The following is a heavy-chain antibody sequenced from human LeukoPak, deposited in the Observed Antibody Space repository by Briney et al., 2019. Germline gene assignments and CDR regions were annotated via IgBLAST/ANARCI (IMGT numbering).Heavy chain of an antibody. CDR2: IYFSGST. D-gene: IGHD5-12*01. J-gene: IGHJ4*02. CDR3: ARRTVATTGVDY. Sequence: SETLSLTCTVSGASISIRSYYWDWIRQPPGKGLDWIGSIYFSGSTYYNPSLNSRVTISIDTSKNRFSLKLISVTAADTAVYYCARRTVATTGVDYWGQGSLVTVSS. V-gene: IGHV4-39*01. CDR1: GASISIRSYY.